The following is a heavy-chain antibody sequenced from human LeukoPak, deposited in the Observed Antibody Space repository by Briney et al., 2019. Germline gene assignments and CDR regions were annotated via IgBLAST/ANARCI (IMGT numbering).Heavy chain of an antibody. CDR3: ATDGAGFDT. J-gene: IGHJ5*02. CDR2: INIGGTNT. Sequence: GGSLRLSCAASGFTFNDYYMSWIRQAPGKGLERLSYINIGGTNTHYADSVKGRFTISRDNAKKSLYLEMNNLRAEDTAVYYCATDGAGFDTWGQGVLVTVSS. V-gene: IGHV3-11*01. CDR1: GFTFNDYY.